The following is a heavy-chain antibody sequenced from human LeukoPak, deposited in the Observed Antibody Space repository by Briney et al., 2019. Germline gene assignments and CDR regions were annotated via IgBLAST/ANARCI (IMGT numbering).Heavy chain of an antibody. D-gene: IGHD1-26*01. V-gene: IGHV1-46*01. Sequence: ASVKVSCKASGYTFTNYYMHWVRQAPGQGLEWMGLIHPSGGSTDYAQKFQGRVTMTADTSTTTGYMELSSLRFKDTGVYCCARDLDHSGNYHTFDYWGQGTLVTVSS. CDR2: IHPSGGST. CDR1: GYTFTNYY. CDR3: ARDLDHSGNYHTFDY. J-gene: IGHJ4*02.